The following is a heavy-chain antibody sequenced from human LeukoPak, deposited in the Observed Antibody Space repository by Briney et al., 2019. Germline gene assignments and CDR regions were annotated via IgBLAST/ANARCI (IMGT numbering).Heavy chain of an antibody. CDR1: GYRFTTYW. J-gene: IGHJ4*02. CDR3: ARHYTAVAAFDS. D-gene: IGHD6-19*01. Sequence: GESLKISCKGSGYRFTTYWIGWVRQMPGKGLEWMGIIYPSDSETKYSPSFQGQVTISADKSINTAYLQWGSLKASDTAMYYCARHYTAVAAFDSWGQGTLVTVSS. CDR2: IYPSDSET. V-gene: IGHV5-51*01.